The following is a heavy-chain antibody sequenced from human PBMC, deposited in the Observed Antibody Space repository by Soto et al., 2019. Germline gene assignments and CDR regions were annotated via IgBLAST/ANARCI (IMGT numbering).Heavy chain of an antibody. D-gene: IGHD3-3*01. CDR1: GGAISGYY. J-gene: IGHJ5*02. Sequence: SETLSLTCTVTGGAISGYYWTLIRQSAGGGLEWIGRIYSSGSTNYNPSLKSRVTISLDTSMNHFSLRLSSVTAADTAVYYCARGQRFSDWFDPWGQGTLVTVSS. CDR2: IYSSGST. CDR3: ARGQRFSDWFDP. V-gene: IGHV4-4*07.